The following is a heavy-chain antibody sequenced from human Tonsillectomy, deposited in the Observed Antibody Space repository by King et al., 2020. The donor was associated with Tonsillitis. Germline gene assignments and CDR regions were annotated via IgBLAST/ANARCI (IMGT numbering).Heavy chain of an antibody. V-gene: IGHV3-15*01. CDR1: GFTFSNAW. CDR3: NTYAAGTNYDYYRDV. Sequence: VQLVESGGGLVKPGGSLRLSCAASGFTFSNAWMSWVRQAPGKELEWVGRIKSKTDGGTTDYAAPGKGRFTISRDDSKNTPDLLMNTLKTEDTAVYDCNTYAAGTNYDYYRDVWGKGTTVTVSS. J-gene: IGHJ6*03. D-gene: IGHD6-13*01. CDR2: IKSKTDGGTT.